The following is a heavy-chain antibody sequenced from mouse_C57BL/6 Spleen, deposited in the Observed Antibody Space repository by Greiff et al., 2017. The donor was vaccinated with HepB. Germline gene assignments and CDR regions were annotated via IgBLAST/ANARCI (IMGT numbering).Heavy chain of an antibody. V-gene: IGHV1-80*01. CDR2: IYPGDGDT. CDR3: AREWGRDYAMDY. CDR1: GYAFSSYW. D-gene: IGHD1-3*01. J-gene: IGHJ4*01. Sequence: QVQLQQSGAELVKPGASVKISCKASGYAFSSYWMNWVKQRPGKGLEWIGQIYPGDGDTNYNGKFKGKATLTADNSSSTAYMQLSSLTSEDSAVYFCAREWGRDYAMDYWGQGTSVTVAS.